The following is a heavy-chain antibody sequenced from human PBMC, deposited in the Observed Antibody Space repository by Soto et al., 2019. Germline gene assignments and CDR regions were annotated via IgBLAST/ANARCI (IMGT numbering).Heavy chain of an antibody. Sequence: QVQLQESGPGLVKPSQTLSLTCTVSGGSISSGGYYWSWIRQHPGKGLEWIGYIYYSGSTYYNPSLKMRVSIAVATSKNRFSLKLRSVSAADTVVYYCAGYCSGGSCYSGCFDLWGRGTLVTVSS. CDR3: AGYCSGGSCYSGCFDL. CDR2: IYYSGST. J-gene: IGHJ2*01. V-gene: IGHV4-31*03. CDR1: GGSISSGGYY. D-gene: IGHD2-15*01.